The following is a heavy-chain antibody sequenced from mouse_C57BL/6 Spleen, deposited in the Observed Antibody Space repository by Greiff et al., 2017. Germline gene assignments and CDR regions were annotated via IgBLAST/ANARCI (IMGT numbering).Heavy chain of an antibody. Sequence: VHLQQSGAELVRPGTSVKVSCKASGYAFTNYLIEWVKQRPGQGLEWIGVINPGSGGTNYNEKFKGKATLTADKSSSTAYMQLSSLTSEDSAVYFCARSYDYDWFAYWGQGTLVTVSA. J-gene: IGHJ3*01. V-gene: IGHV1-54*01. CDR1: GYAFTNYL. CDR3: ARSYDYDWFAY. D-gene: IGHD2-4*01. CDR2: INPGSGGT.